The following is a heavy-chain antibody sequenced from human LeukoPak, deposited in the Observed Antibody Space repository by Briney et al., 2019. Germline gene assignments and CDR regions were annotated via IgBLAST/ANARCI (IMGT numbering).Heavy chain of an antibody. J-gene: IGHJ4*02. CDR1: GITFSSNA. CDR3: AKVVGGGDY. Sequence: GGSLRLPCAASGITFSSNALSWVRQAPGKGLEWLSSISASGDSTNYADSVKGRFTISRDNSKNTLYLQMSSLRTEDAALYYCAKVVGGGDYWGQGTLVTVPS. V-gene: IGHV3-23*01. CDR2: ISASGDST.